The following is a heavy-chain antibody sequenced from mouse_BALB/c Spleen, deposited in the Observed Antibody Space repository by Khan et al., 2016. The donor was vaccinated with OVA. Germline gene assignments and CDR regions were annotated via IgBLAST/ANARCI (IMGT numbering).Heavy chain of an antibody. CDR2: IWSGGST. CDR1: GFSLTSYG. Sequence: QVQLKQSGPGLIQPSQSLSITCTVSGFSLTSYGVHWVRQSPGKGLEWLGVIWSGGSTDYDAAFISRLTISKDNSKSQVFFNMNSLQANDTAIYYGASLYDFGEGFAYWGQGTLVTVSA. D-gene: IGHD2-3*01. V-gene: IGHV2-2*02. J-gene: IGHJ3*01. CDR3: ASLYDFGEGFAY.